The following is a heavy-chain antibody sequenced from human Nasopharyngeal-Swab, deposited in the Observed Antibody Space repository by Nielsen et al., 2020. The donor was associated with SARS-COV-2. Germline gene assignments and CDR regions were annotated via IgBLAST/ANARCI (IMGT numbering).Heavy chain of an antibody. D-gene: IGHD5-12*01. CDR2: IYYSGST. V-gene: IGHV4-31*02. J-gene: IGHJ5*02. CDR3: ASSAVVANINGWFDP. Sequence: WIRQPPGKGLEWIGYIYYSGSTYYNPSLKSRVTISVDTSKNQFSLKLSSVTAADTAVYYCASSAVVANINGWFDPWGQGTLVTSPQ.